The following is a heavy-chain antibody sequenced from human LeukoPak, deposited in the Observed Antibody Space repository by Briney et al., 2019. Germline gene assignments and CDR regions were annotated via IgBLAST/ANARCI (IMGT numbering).Heavy chain of an antibody. CDR2: IWSDGSNQ. D-gene: IGHD3-10*01. J-gene: IGHJ6*03. Sequence: GGSLRLSCAASGFTFSRYGMHWVRQAPGKGLEWVAVIWSDGSNQSYVDSVKGRSTISRDNSKKTLSLQMNSLRADDTAIYYCAKSGAMDVWGKGTTVTVSS. V-gene: IGHV3-33*03. CDR1: GFTFSRYG. CDR3: AKSGAMDV.